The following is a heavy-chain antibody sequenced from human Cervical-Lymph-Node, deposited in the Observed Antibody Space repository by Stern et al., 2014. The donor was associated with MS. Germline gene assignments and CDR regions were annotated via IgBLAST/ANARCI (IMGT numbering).Heavy chain of an antibody. V-gene: IGHV1-2*06. J-gene: IGHJ5*02. D-gene: IGHD1-26*01. CDR3: ARVRQWEPNWFDP. CDR1: GYTFTGYY. CDR2: INPNRGGT. Sequence: QVQLVQSGAEVKKPGASVKVSCKASGYTFTGYYMHWVRQAPGQGLEWMGRINPNRGGTNYAQKFQGRVTMTRATSLTTHYMELSRLRSDDTAVYYCARVRQWEPNWFDPWGQGTLVTVSS.